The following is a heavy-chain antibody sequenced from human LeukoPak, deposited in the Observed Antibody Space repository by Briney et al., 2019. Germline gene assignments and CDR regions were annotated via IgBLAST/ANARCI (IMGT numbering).Heavy chain of an antibody. CDR2: IIPIFGTA. V-gene: IGHV1-69*06. CDR3: ARGSSEYGAQDY. J-gene: IGHJ4*02. Sequence: GASVKVSCKASGGTFSSYAISWVRQAPGQGLEWMGGIIPIFGTANYAQKFQGRVTITADKSTSTAYMELSSLRSEDTAVYYCARGSSEYGAQDYWGQGTLVTVSS. CDR1: GGTFSSYA. D-gene: IGHD4-17*01.